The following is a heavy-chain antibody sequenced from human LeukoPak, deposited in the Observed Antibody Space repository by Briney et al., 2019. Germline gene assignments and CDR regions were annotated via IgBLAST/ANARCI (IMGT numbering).Heavy chain of an antibody. CDR3: ARSAAAGTYYYYGMDV. Sequence: ASVKVSCKASGYTLTSYAMHWVRQAPGQRLEWMGWINAGNGNTKYSQKFQGRVTITGDTSASTAYMELSSLRSEDTAVYYCARSAAAGTYYYYGMDVWGQGTTVTVSS. CDR1: GYTLTSYA. J-gene: IGHJ6*02. CDR2: INAGNGNT. V-gene: IGHV1-3*01. D-gene: IGHD6-13*01.